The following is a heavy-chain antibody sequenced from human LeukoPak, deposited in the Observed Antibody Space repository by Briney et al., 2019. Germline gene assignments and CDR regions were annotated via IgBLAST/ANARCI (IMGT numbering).Heavy chain of an antibody. CDR2: IYTSGST. CDR3: ARYSVVRGITTDAFDI. V-gene: IGHV4-4*07. Sequence: PSETLSLTCTVSGGSISSYYWSWIRQPAGKGLEWIGRIYTSGSTNYNPSLKSRVTMSRDTSKNQFSLELSSVTAADTAVYYCARYSVVRGITTDAFDIWGQGTMVTVSS. J-gene: IGHJ3*02. CDR1: GGSISSYY. D-gene: IGHD3-10*01.